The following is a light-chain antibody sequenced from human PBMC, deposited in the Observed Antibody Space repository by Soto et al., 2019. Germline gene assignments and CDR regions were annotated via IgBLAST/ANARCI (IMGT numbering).Light chain of an antibody. CDR3: QQRSNFV. J-gene: IGKJ5*01. CDR1: QGVSSY. CDR2: EAS. V-gene: IGKV3D-11*01. Sequence: EFVLTQSPATLSLSPGERATLSCRDSQGVSSYLAWYQQKPGQAPRLLLYEASNRATGIPARFSVSEPGTDFTLTIRNRKHEDFSFYYCQQRSNFVFGQGTQLEIK.